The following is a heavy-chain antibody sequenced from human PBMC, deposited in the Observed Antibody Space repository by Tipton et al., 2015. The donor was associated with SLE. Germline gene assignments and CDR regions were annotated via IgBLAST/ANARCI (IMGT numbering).Heavy chain of an antibody. CDR2: LHYSGPT. D-gene: IGHD4-17*01. CDR1: SYSITSGYF. CDR3: GRFQNGLRRVDY. V-gene: IGHV4-38-2*01. J-gene: IGHJ4*02. Sequence: TLSLTCAVSSYSITSGYFWGWIRQPPGEGLEFIGSLHYSGPTYYNPSLNSRVTISVDTSKNQFSLKLTSVTATDTAVYYCGRFQNGLRRVDYWGQGKLVTVSS.